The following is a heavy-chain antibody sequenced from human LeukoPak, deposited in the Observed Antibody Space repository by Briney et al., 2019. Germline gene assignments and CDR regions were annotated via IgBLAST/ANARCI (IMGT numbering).Heavy chain of an antibody. D-gene: IGHD3-16*01. Sequence: GCSVKVSCEASGGTFSSYAISWVRQAPGQGLEWMGGIIPIFGTANYAQKFQGRFTITADESTNTAYMEMSRLRSEDTAVYCCAREGPPLGLRLGEFYYWRQGPLVPVPS. CDR2: IIPIFGTA. V-gene: IGHV1-69*01. CDR3: AREGPPLGLRLGEFYY. J-gene: IGHJ4*02. CDR1: GGTFSSYA.